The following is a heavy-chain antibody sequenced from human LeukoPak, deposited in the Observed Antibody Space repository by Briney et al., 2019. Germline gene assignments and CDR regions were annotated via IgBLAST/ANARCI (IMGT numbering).Heavy chain of an antibody. CDR2: ISYSGST. Sequence: SETLSLTCTVSGGSITSYFWSWIRQPPGKGLEWIAYISYSGSTNYNPSLKSRVIISVDASKNQFSLKLRSVTAADTAVYYYAGEDYGGYRFDYWGQGTLVTVSS. CDR1: GGSITSYF. CDR3: AGEDYGGYRFDY. J-gene: IGHJ4*02. V-gene: IGHV4-59*01. D-gene: IGHD4-23*01.